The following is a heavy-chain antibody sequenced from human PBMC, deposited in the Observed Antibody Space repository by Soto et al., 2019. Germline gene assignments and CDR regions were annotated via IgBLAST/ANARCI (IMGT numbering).Heavy chain of an antibody. V-gene: IGHV3-21*01. CDR2: ISSDSHYI. Sequence: EVQLVESGGGLVNPGGSLRLSCAASGFTFSSYSMNWVRQAPGKGLEWISSISSDSHYIYYADSVKGRFTISRDNAKNSLYLQMNSLRAEDTAVFYCAIAPSQWLVYFDYWGQGTLVTVSS. CDR1: GFTFSSYS. CDR3: AIAPSQWLVYFDY. D-gene: IGHD6-19*01. J-gene: IGHJ4*01.